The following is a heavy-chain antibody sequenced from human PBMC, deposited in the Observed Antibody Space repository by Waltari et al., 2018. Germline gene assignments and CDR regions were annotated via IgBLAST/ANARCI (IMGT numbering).Heavy chain of an antibody. J-gene: IGHJ4*02. D-gene: IGHD5-18*01. V-gene: IGHV3-7*01. CDR3: AREARDTPMGPLFDY. CDR1: GFTFTTYS. Sequence: EVQLVESGGGLAQPGGSLRLSCTASGFTFTTYSMSWVRQAPGKGLEWVATIRQYGNEMHYVDSVKGRFTISRDNARNSLYLQMDSLRGDDTAVYYCAREARDTPMGPLFDYWGQGALVSVSS. CDR2: IRQYGNEM.